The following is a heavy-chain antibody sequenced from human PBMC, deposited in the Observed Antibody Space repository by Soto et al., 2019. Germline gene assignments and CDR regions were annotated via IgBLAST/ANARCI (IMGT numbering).Heavy chain of an antibody. CDR2: IYYSGST. CDR1: GGSINSYC. J-gene: IGHJ4*02. D-gene: IGHD3-10*01. CDR3: ARAGTNMVQFDY. Sequence: SETLSLTCTVSGGSINSYCWSWSRQSPGKGLEWIGRIYYSGSTSYSPSLKSRVSISVDTSKNQFSLEVHSVTAADTAVYYCARAGTNMVQFDYWGQGTLVTVSS. V-gene: IGHV4-59*01.